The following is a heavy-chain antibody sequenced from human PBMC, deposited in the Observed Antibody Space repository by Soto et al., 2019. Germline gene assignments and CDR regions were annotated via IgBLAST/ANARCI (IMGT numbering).Heavy chain of an antibody. Sequence: SETLSLTCAVSGATISSSVWWSWVRQPPGKGLEWIGEIYPGRNTNYNPSLKSRAIISLDKSKNQFSLNLTSVTAADTAIYYCARKFGGLRSWFVPWGQGTLVTVSS. CDR2: IYPGRNT. CDR1: GATISSSVW. CDR3: ARKFGGLRSWFVP. J-gene: IGHJ5*02. V-gene: IGHV4-4*02. D-gene: IGHD2-15*01.